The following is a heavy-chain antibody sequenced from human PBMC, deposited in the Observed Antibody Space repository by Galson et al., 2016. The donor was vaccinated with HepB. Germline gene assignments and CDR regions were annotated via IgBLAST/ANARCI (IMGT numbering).Heavy chain of an antibody. CDR2: ISHSSAFT. D-gene: IGHD6-25*01. CDR1: GFTFSDFY. V-gene: IGHV3-11*06. J-gene: IGHJ3*02. Sequence: SLRLSCAASGFTFSDFYMTWMRRAPGKSLEWVSYISHSSAFTDYADSVKGRFIISRDNVKNALFLQMNTLRAEDTALYFCARGSAPKTLDTFDIWGQGTMVTVSS. CDR3: ARGSAPKTLDTFDI.